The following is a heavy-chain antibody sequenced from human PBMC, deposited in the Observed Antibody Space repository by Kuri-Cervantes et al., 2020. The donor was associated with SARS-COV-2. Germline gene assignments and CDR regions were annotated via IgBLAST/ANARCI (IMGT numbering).Heavy chain of an antibody. V-gene: IGHV4-4*07. CDR3: ARTVVTYQYYFDY. D-gene: IGHD4-23*01. CDR1: GGSISSYY. CDR2: IYTSGST. Sequence: GSLRLSCTVSGGSISSYYWSWIRQPAGKGLEWIGRIYTSGSTYYNPSLKSRVTISVDTSKNQFSLKLSSVTAADTAVYYCARTVVTYQYYFDYWGQGTLVTVSS. J-gene: IGHJ4*02.